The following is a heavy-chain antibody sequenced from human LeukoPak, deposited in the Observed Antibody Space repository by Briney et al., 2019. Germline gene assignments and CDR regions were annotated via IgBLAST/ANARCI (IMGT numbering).Heavy chain of an antibody. V-gene: IGHV1-69*05. Sequence: SVKVSCKASGGTFSSYAISWVRQAPGQGLEWMGGIIPIFGTANYAQKFQGRVTITTDESTSTAYMELSSLRSEDTTVYYCARDLGANHAFDIWGQGTMVTVSS. D-gene: IGHD1-26*01. CDR2: IIPIFGTA. CDR3: ARDLGANHAFDI. J-gene: IGHJ3*02. CDR1: GGTFSSYA.